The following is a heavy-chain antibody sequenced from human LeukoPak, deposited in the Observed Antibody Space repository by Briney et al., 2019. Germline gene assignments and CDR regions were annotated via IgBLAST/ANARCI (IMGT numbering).Heavy chain of an antibody. CDR2: ISGNGDRT. Sequence: GGSLRLSCAASGFTFIDYGIYWVRQAPGKGLEWVSGISGNGDRTSYADSVKGRFTISRDNSKNTLYLRMNSLRAEDTAVYYCASGEWLPLGGAFDIWGQGTMVTVSS. CDR1: GFTFIDYG. D-gene: IGHD6-19*01. J-gene: IGHJ3*02. CDR3: ASGEWLPLGGAFDI. V-gene: IGHV3-23*01.